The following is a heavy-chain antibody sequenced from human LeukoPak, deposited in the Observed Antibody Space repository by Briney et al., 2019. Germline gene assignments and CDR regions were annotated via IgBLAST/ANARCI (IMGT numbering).Heavy chain of an antibody. Sequence: GGSLRLSCAASGFTFSSHRMHWVRQAPGKGLVWVSRIKSDGSSTRYADSVKGRFTISRDNAKNTLYLQMNSLRAEDTAVYYCARGRAYYDFWSGYYNWFDPWGQGTLVTVSS. D-gene: IGHD3-3*01. J-gene: IGHJ5*02. V-gene: IGHV3-74*01. CDR1: GFTFSSHR. CDR3: ARGRAYYDFWSGYYNWFDP. CDR2: IKSDGSST.